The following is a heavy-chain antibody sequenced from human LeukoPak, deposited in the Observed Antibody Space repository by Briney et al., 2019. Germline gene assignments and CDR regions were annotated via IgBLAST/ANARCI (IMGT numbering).Heavy chain of an antibody. D-gene: IGHD1-26*01. V-gene: IGHV3-21*01. J-gene: IGHJ3*02. CDR3: AREAQGSPRGAFDI. Sequence: GGSLRLSCAASGFTFSSYSMNWVRQAPGKGLEWVSFISSSSSYIYYADSVKGRFTISRDNAKNSLYLQMNSLRAEDTAVYYCAREAQGSPRGAFDIWGQGTMVTVSS. CDR1: GFTFSSYS. CDR2: ISSSSSYI.